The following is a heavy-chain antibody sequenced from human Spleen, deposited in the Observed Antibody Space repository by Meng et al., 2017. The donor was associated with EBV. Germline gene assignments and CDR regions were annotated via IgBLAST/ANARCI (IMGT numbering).Heavy chain of an antibody. V-gene: IGHV1-2*06. D-gene: IGHD2-21*02. CDR2: INPSSGGT. J-gene: IGHJ4*02. CDR3: ARSIFSNDFFN. Sequence: QVQLVEVGAGVKKPGASVKVCCKASGYMFTDYYMHWVRQAPGQGLAWMGRINPSSGGTDSAQKFQGRVTMTRDTSISTAYMELTSLRSDDTAIYYCARSIFSNDFFNWGQGTLVTVSS. CDR1: GYMFTDYY.